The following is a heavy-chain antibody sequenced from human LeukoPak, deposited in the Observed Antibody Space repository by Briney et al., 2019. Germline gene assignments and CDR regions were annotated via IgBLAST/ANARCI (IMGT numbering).Heavy chain of an antibody. D-gene: IGHD6-19*01. CDR3: ARPSSGWYYGY. V-gene: IGHV3-7*03. Sequence: GGSLRLSCAASGFTFSSYWMNWARQAPGKGLEWVASINHNGNVNYYVDSVKGRFTISRDNAKNSLYLQMNSLRAEDTAVYYCARPSSGWYYGYWGQGTLVTVSS. CDR2: INHNGNVN. CDR1: GFTFSSYW. J-gene: IGHJ4*02.